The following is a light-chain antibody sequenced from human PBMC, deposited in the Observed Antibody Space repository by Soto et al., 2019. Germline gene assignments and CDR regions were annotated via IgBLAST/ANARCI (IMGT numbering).Light chain of an antibody. CDR1: QSVSSN. Sequence: EIRMTQSPATLSVSTGESATLSSRASQSVSSNLAWYQQKPGQAPRFLIYGAFSRATGIPDRFSGSGSGTDFTLKISRVEAEDVGVYYCMQRIEFPITFGQGTRLEIK. J-gene: IGKJ5*01. V-gene: IGKV3D-15*01. CDR3: MQRIEFPIT. CDR2: GAF.